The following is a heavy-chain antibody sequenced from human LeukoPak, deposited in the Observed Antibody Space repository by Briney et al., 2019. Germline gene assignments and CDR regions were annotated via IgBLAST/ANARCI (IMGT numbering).Heavy chain of an antibody. V-gene: IGHV4-61*02. CDR3: ARKTYCSGGRCYGENWFDP. CDR1: GGSISSGSYY. J-gene: IGHJ5*02. Sequence: SETLSLTCTVSGGSISSGSYYWNWIRQPAGKGLEWIGRIYTSGSTDYNPSLKSRVNMSVDTSKNQFSLKLSSVTAADTAVYYCARKTYCSGGRCYGENWFDPWGQGTLVTVSS. D-gene: IGHD2-15*01. CDR2: IYTSGST.